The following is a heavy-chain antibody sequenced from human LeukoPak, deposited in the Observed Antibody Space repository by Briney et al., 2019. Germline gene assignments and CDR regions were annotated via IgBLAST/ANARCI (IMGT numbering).Heavy chain of an antibody. CDR1: GFTFSSYG. Sequence: PGRSLGLSCAASGFTFSSYGMHWVRQAPGKGLEWVAVISYDGSNKYYADSVKGRFTISRDNSKNTLYLQMNSLRAEDTAVYYCAKNRDRGVPTYYYDSSGSSHFDLWGRGTLVTVSS. D-gene: IGHD3-22*01. V-gene: IGHV3-30*18. J-gene: IGHJ2*01. CDR3: AKNRDRGVPTYYYDSSGSSHFDL. CDR2: ISYDGSNK.